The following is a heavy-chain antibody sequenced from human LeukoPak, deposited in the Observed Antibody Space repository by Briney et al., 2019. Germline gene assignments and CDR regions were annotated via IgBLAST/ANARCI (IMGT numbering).Heavy chain of an antibody. J-gene: IGHJ4*02. CDR2: IYYSGST. CDR3: ARSLYSSSWYEGVAFDY. Sequence: PSETLSLTCTVSGGSISSYYWSWIRQPPGKGLEWIGYIYYSGSTNYNPSLKSRVTISVGTSKNQFSLKLSSVTAADTAVYYCARSLYSSSWYEGVAFDYWGQGTLVTVSS. CDR1: GGSISSYY. D-gene: IGHD6-13*01. V-gene: IGHV4-59*01.